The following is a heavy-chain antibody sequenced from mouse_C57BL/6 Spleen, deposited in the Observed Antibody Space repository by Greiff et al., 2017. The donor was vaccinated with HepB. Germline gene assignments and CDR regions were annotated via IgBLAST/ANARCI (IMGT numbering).Heavy chain of an antibody. CDR1: GYTFTSYW. J-gene: IGHJ1*03. D-gene: IGHD1-1*01. CDR2: IYPGSGST. CDR3: ARRDYYGSRQGWYIEV. V-gene: IGHV1-55*01. Sequence: QVQLQQPGAELVKPGASVKMSCKASGYTFTSYWITWVQQRPGQGLEWIGDIYPGSGSTNYNEKFKSKATLTVATTTSKADMQLSSLTSEDSAVYYCARRDYYGSRQGWYIEVWGTGTTVTVSS.